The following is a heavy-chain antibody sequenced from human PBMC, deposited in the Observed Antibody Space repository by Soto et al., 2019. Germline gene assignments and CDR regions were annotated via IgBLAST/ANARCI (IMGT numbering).Heavy chain of an antibody. Sequence: PGGSLRLSCAASGFTFSSYAMHWVRQAPGKGLEWVAVISCDGSNKYYADSVKGRFTISRDNSKNTLYLQMNSLRAEDTAVYYCARDLNFSDSVEPYQLPLNRDGGMDVWGQGTTVTVSS. V-gene: IGHV3-30-3*01. CDR1: GFTFSSYA. CDR3: ARDLNFSDSVEPYQLPLNRDGGMDV. CDR2: ISCDGSNK. D-gene: IGHD2-2*01. J-gene: IGHJ6*02.